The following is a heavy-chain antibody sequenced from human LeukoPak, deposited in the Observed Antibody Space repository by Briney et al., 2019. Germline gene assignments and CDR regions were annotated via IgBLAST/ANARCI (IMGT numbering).Heavy chain of an antibody. D-gene: IGHD1-26*01. CDR3: ARRSGSLDLLGY. V-gene: IGHV1-18*01. CDR2: ISVHNGNT. Sequence: ASVKVSCKASGYTFNRYGISWVRQAPGQGLEWMGWISVHNGNTIYAQKLQGRVTMTTDTSTRTAYMGLRSLRSDDTAVYYCARRSGSLDLLGYWGQGTLVTVSS. CDR1: GYTFNRYG. J-gene: IGHJ4*02.